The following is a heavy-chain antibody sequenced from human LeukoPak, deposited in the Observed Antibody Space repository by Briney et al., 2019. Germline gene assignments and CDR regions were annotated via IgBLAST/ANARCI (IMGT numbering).Heavy chain of an antibody. V-gene: IGHV4-34*01. CDR2: INHSGST. Sequence: SETLSLTCAVYGGSFSGYYWSWIRQPPGKGLEWIGEINHSGSTNYNPSLKSRVTISVDTSKNQFSLKLSSVTAADTAVYYCASFPPYYYYYYYMDVWGKGTTVTVSS. J-gene: IGHJ6*03. CDR3: ASFPPYYYYYYYMDV. CDR1: GGSFSGYY.